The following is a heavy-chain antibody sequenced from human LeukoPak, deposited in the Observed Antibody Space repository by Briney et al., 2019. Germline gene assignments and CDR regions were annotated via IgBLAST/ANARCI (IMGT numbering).Heavy chain of an antibody. D-gene: IGHD4/OR15-4a*01. Sequence: SETLSLTCTVSGESISNSYWSWIRQPPGRGLECIAYISYTRSTDYNPSLKTRATISLDTSKNQFSLKLSSVTAADTAVYYCARHHDYGSSGDPFDYWGQGTLVTVSS. CDR1: GESISNSY. CDR3: ARHHDYGSSGDPFDY. J-gene: IGHJ4*02. CDR2: ISYTRST. V-gene: IGHV4-59*08.